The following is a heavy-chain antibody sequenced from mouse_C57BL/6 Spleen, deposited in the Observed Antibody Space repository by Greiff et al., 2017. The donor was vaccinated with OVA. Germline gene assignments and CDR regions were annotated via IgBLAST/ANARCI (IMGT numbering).Heavy chain of an antibody. CDR3: ARGDVSSPYYYAMDY. CDR2: IYPGSGST. D-gene: IGHD1-1*01. Sequence: QVQLKQPGAELVKPGASVKMSCKASGYTFTSYWITWVKQRPGQGLEWIGDIYPGSGSTNYNEKFKSKATLTVDTSSSTAYMQLSSLTSEDSAVYYCARGDVSSPYYYAMDYWGQGTSVTVSS. CDR1: GYTFTSYW. J-gene: IGHJ4*01. V-gene: IGHV1-55*01.